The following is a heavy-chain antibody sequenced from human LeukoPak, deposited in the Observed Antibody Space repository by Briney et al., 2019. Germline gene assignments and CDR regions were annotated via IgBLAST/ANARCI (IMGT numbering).Heavy chain of an antibody. CDR1: GYTFTSYY. CDR3: ARDPGYGGNSGGVDY. V-gene: IGHV1-46*01. Sequence: ASVKVSCKASGYTFTSYYMHWVRQAPGQGLERMGIIHPSGGSTSYAQKFQGRVTMTRDTSTSTVYMDLSSLRSEDTAVYYCARDPGYGGNSGGVDYWGQGTLVTVSS. CDR2: IHPSGGST. D-gene: IGHD4-23*01. J-gene: IGHJ4*02.